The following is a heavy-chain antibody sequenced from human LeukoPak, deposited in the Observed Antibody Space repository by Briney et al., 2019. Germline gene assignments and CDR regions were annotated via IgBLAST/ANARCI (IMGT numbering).Heavy chain of an antibody. D-gene: IGHD5-18*01. J-gene: IGHJ6*03. CDR3: ARIGYRYDHYYYYYMDV. CDR2: INPNSGGT. CDR1: GYTFTGYY. Sequence: ASVKVSCKASGYTFTGYYMHWVRQAPGQGLEWMGRINPNSGGTNYAQKFQGRVTMTRDTSISTAYMELIRLRSDDTGVYYGARIGYRYDHYYYYYMDVWCKGTTVTVSS. V-gene: IGHV1-2*05.